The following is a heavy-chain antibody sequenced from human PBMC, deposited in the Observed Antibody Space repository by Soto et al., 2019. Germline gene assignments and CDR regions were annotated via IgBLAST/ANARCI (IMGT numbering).Heavy chain of an antibody. CDR3: AKGDGFILVV. CDR1: GFTVNPNY. V-gene: IGHV3-53*02. Sequence: EVQVLATGGGLIQPGGSLRLSCAASGFTVNPNYMSWVRQAPGEGLQWVSITNTGGTTYYADSVKGRFTVSRDNSKNTLYLQMNSLRAEDTAVYYCAKGDGFILVVRGQGTTVSVSS. CDR2: TNTGGTT. J-gene: IGHJ6*02. D-gene: IGHD1-26*01.